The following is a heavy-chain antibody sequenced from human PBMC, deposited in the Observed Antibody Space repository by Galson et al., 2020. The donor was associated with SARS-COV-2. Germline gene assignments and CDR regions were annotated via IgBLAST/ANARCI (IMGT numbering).Heavy chain of an antibody. CDR3: ARQNRILGGYYGPFDL. V-gene: IGHV4-39*01. CDR1: GGSIGSSSYY. CDR2: IYYGGST. J-gene: IGHJ3*01. Sequence: ASETLSLTCTVSGGSIGSSSYYWGWIRQPPGKGLEWIGSIYYGGSTYYKPSLKSRVTISVDTSKNHFSLKLKSVTAADTAVYYCARQNRILGGYYGPFDLWGQGTMVTVS. D-gene: IGHD1-26*01.